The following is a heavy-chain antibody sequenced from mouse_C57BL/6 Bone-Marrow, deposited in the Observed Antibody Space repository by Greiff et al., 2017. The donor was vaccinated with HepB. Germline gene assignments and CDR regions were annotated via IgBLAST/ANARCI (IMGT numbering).Heavy chain of an antibody. V-gene: IGHV1-59*01. D-gene: IGHD1-1*02. CDR3: ARQLWSLYYFDY. CDR1: GYTFTSYW. Sequence: QVQLQQPGAELVRPGTSVKLSCKASGYTFTSYWMHWVKQRPGQGLEWIGVIDPSDSYTNYNQKFKGKATLTVDTSSSTAYMQLSSLTSEDSAVYYCARQLWSLYYFDYWGQGTTLTVSS. CDR2: IDPSDSYT. J-gene: IGHJ2*01.